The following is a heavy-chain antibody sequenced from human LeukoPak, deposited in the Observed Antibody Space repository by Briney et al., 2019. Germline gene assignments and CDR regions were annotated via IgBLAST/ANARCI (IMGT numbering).Heavy chain of an antibody. Sequence: ASVKVSCKASGYTFTIYGITWVRQAPGQGLEWMGWISTYNGNTNYAQKLQGRVTMTTDTSTSTAYMELRSLRSDDTAVYYCARAYGDYEDYGYWGQGTLVTVSS. CDR1: GYTFTIYG. J-gene: IGHJ4*02. V-gene: IGHV1-18*01. CDR3: ARAYGDYEDYGY. D-gene: IGHD4-17*01. CDR2: ISTYNGNT.